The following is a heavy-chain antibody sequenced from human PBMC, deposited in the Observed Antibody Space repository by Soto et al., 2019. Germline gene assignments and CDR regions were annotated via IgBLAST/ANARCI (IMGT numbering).Heavy chain of an antibody. CDR2: IYPDDSDT. CDR3: ARLNGDYLPDYYYYYLDV. V-gene: IGHV5-51*01. CDR1: GFTNHW. D-gene: IGHD4-17*01. Sequence: PGESLKISCEGSGFTNHWIGWVRQTPGKGLEWMGIIYPDDSDTKYSPSFQGQVIISVDKSISTAYLQWSSLKASDTAMYYCARLNGDYLPDYYYYYLDVWVKGTTVTVSS. J-gene: IGHJ6*03.